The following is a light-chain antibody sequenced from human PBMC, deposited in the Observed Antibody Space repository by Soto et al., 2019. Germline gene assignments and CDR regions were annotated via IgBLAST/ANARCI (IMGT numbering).Light chain of an antibody. CDR3: QQTFSAPSIT. J-gene: IGKJ5*01. Sequence: DIQLTQSPSSLSASVGDRVTITCLPGQTISDYLNWYQQKPGTAPKLLIYAASTLQSGVPSRFSGSRSGTDFTLTISSLHPEDVATYYCQQTFSAPSITFGQGTRLEI. CDR2: AAS. CDR1: QTISDY. V-gene: IGKV1-39*01.